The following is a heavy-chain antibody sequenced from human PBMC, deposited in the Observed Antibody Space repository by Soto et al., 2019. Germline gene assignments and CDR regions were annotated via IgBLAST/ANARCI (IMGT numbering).Heavy chain of an antibody. J-gene: IGHJ6*02. CDR2: IYWDDDK. V-gene: IGHV2-5*02. CDR3: VQSRCGGDCLQSYSSHSYYGLDV. D-gene: IGHD2-21*02. CDR1: GLSLSTTGVG. Sequence: QITLKESGPTLVKPTQTLTLTCTFSGLSLSTTGVGVGWIRQPPGKALEWLALIYWDDDKRYSPSLKSRLTITKDTSKNQVGLTRTNMDPVDTATYYCVQSRCGGDCLQSYSSHSYYGLDVWGQGTTVTVSS.